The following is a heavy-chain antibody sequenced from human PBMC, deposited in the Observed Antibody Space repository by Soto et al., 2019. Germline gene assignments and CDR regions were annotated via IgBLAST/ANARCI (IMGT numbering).Heavy chain of an antibody. CDR3: ARGQYSSSSEYYYYGMDV. V-gene: IGHV6-1*01. CDR2: TYYRSKWYN. J-gene: IGHJ6*02. Sequence: SQTLSLTCAISGDSVSSNSAAWNWIRQSPSRGLEWLGRTYYRSKWYNDYAVSVKSRITINPDTSKNQFSLQLNSVTPEDTAVYYCARGQYSSSSEYYYYGMDVWGQGTTVTVSS. CDR1: GDSVSSNSAA. D-gene: IGHD6-6*01.